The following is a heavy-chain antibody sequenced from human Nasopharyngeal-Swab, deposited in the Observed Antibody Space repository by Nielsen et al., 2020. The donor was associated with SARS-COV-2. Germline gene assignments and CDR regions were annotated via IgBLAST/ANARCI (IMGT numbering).Heavy chain of an antibody. Sequence: SETLSLTCTVSGGSISSGDYYWSWIRQHPGKGPEWIGYIYYSGSTYYNPSLKSRVTISVDTSKNQFSLKLSSVTAADTAVYYCARARVGMIVVVGAFDYWGQGTLVTVSS. J-gene: IGHJ4*02. CDR3: ARARVGMIVVVGAFDY. V-gene: IGHV4-31*03. CDR2: IYYSGST. D-gene: IGHD3-22*01. CDR1: GGSISSGDYY.